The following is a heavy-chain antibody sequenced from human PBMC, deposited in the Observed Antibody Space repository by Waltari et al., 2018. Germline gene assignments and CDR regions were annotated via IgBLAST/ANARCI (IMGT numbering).Heavy chain of an antibody. V-gene: IGHV3-9*01. D-gene: IGHD3-3*01. CDR1: GFTFDDYA. J-gene: IGHJ4*02. Sequence: EVQLVESGGGLVQPGRSLILSCAAAGFTFDDYAMLWVRQAPGKGLEWVSGISWNSGSIGYADSVKGRFTISRDNAKNSLYLQMNRLRAEDTALYYCAKDTVYDFWSATLDYWGQGTLVTVSS. CDR3: AKDTVYDFWSATLDY. CDR2: ISWNSGSI.